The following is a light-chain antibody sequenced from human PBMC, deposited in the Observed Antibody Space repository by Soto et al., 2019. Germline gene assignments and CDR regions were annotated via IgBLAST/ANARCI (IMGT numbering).Light chain of an antibody. CDR2: RNN. CDR3: ATWDDSLSGWV. CDR1: SSNIGSNY. V-gene: IGLV1-47*01. Sequence: AVVTQPPSASGTPGQSVTISCSGSSSNIGSNYVYWYQQLPGTAPKLLIYRNNQRPSGVPDRFSGSKSGTSASLAISGLRSYDEADYYCATWDDSLSGWVFGGGTKLTVL. J-gene: IGLJ3*02.